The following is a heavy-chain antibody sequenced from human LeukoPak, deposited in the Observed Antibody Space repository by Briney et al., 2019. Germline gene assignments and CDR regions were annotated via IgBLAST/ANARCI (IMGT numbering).Heavy chain of an antibody. Sequence: GGSLSLSCGASGFTFSSYEMNWVRQAPGKGLEGVSYISSSGSTIYYADSVKGRFTISRDNAKNSLYLQMNSLRAEDTAVYYCAELGITMIGGVWGKGTTVTVSS. CDR3: AELGITMIGGV. CDR2: ISSSGSTI. D-gene: IGHD3-10*02. J-gene: IGHJ6*04. CDR1: GFTFSSYE. V-gene: IGHV3-48*03.